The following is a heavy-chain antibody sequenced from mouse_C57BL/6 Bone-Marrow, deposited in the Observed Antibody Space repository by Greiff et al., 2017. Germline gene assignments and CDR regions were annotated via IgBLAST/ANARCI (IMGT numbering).Heavy chain of an antibody. J-gene: IGHJ1*03. D-gene: IGHD1-1*01. Sequence: VQLQQPGAELVMPGASVKLSCKASGYTFTSYWMHWVKQRPGQGLEWIGEIDPSDSYTNYNQKFKGKSTLTVDKSSSTAYMQLSSLTSEDSAVYYCARKNYVCWYFDFWGTGTTVTVSS. CDR3: ARKNYVCWYFDF. CDR1: GYTFTSYW. V-gene: IGHV1-69*01. CDR2: IDPSDSYT.